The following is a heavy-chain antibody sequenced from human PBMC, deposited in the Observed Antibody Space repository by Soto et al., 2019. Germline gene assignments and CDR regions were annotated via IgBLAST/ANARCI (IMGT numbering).Heavy chain of an antibody. J-gene: IGHJ4*02. CDR1: GFTFSSYW. Sequence: EVQLVESGGGLVQPGGSLRLSCAASGFTFSSYWMHWVRQAPGKGLVWVSRINSDGSSTSYADSVKGRFTISRDNAKNTLDLQVNSLRGGDTAVYYCARVFSRSWQGYYFDYWGQGTLVTVSS. CDR2: INSDGSST. D-gene: IGHD6-13*01. V-gene: IGHV3-74*01. CDR3: ARVFSRSWQGYYFDY.